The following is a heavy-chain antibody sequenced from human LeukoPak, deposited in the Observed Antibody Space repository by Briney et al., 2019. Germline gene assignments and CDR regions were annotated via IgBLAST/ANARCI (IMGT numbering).Heavy chain of an antibody. D-gene: IGHD6-19*01. J-gene: IGHJ4*02. CDR2: INPNSGGT. Sequence: ASVKVSFTASGYTFTGYYMHWVRQAPGQGLEWMGWINPNSGGTNYAQKLQGRVTMIGDTSISTAYMELSRLRSDDTAVYYCARDLSLAVPVQGYWGQGTLVTVSS. V-gene: IGHV1-2*02. CDR1: GYTFTGYY. CDR3: ARDLSLAVPVQGY.